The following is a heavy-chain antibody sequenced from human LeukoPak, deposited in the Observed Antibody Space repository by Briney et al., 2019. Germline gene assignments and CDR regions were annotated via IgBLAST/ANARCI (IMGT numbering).Heavy chain of an antibody. CDR3: ARVGYYYYYYYMDV. V-gene: IGHV1-69*06. J-gene: IGHJ6*03. D-gene: IGHD3-16*01. Sequence: ASVKVSCKASGGTFSSYAISWVRQAPGQGLEWMGGIIPIFGTANYAQKFQGRVTITADKSTSTAYMELSSLRSEDTAVYYCARVGYYYYYYYMDVWGKGTTVTISS. CDR1: GGTFSSYA. CDR2: IIPIFGTA.